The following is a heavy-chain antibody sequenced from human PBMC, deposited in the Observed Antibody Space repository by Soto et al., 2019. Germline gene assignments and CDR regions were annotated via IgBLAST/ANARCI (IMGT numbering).Heavy chain of an antibody. J-gene: IGHJ6*02. D-gene: IGHD3-3*01. CDR3: ARYRLRFLEWLRAGSYYGMDV. V-gene: IGHV4-61*01. CDR1: GGSVSSGSYY. Sequence: SETLSLTCTVSGGSVSSGSYYWSWIRQPPGKGLEWIGYIYYSGNTNYNPSLKSRVTISVDTSKNQFSLKLSSVTAADTAVYYCARYRLRFLEWLRAGSYYGMDVWGQGTTVTVSS. CDR2: IYYSGNT.